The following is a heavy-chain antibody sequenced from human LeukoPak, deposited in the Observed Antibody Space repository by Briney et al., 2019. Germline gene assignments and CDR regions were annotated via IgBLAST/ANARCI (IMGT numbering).Heavy chain of an antibody. D-gene: IGHD3-22*01. CDR3: ARDMYYYDSSGYYYFDH. CDR1: GFTFSSYS. Sequence: GGSLRLSCAASGFTFSSYSMNWVRQAPGKGLEWVSSISSSSSSYIYYADSVKGRFTISRDNAKNSLYLQMNSLRAEDTAVYYCARDMYYYDSSGYYYFDHWGQGTLVTVSS. J-gene: IGHJ4*02. CDR2: ISSSSSSYI. V-gene: IGHV3-21*01.